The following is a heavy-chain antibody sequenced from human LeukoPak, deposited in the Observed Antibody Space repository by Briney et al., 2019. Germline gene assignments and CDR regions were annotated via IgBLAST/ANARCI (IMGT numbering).Heavy chain of an antibody. CDR2: INHSGST. CDR3: AQSPGAFDY. J-gene: IGHJ4*02. V-gene: IGHV4-34*01. D-gene: IGHD1-14*01. CDR1: GGSFSGYY. Sequence: PSETLSLTCAVYGGSFSGYYWSWIRQPPGKGLEWIGEINHSGSTNYNPSLKSRVTISIDTSKNQFSLKLSSVTAADTAVYYCAQSPGAFDYWGQGTLVTVSS.